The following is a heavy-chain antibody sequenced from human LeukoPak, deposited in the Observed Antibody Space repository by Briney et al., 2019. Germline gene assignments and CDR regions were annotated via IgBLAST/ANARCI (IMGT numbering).Heavy chain of an antibody. CDR2: IYYSGST. CDR1: GGSISSSGYY. V-gene: IGHV4-39*01. CDR3: ARQFRRWSDGDQIDY. D-gene: IGHD3-3*01. Sequence: SETLSLTCTVSGGSISSSGYYWGWIRQPPGKGLEWIGSIYYSGSTYYNPSLKSRVTISVDTSNNQFSLKLGSVTAADTAVYYCARQFRRWSDGDQIDYWGQGTLVTVSS. J-gene: IGHJ4*02.